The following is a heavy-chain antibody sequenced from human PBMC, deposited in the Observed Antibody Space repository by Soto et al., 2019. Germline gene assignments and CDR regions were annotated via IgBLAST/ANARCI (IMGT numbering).Heavy chain of an antibody. CDR3: ATGGWLRHNDN. D-gene: IGHD5-12*01. Sequence: EVQLLESGGGLVQPGGSLRLSCAASRLTFSSHGMSWVRQAPGKGREWVSNISGSGTSTFYADCVRGRFTISRDNSKNTLYLEMNSLRADDTAVCYCATGGWLRHNDNWGQGTLVAVSS. CDR2: ISGSGTST. V-gene: IGHV3-23*01. CDR1: RLTFSSHG. J-gene: IGHJ4*02.